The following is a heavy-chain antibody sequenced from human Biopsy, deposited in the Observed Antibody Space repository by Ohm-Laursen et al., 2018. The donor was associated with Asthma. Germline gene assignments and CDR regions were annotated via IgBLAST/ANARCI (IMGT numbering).Heavy chain of an antibody. J-gene: IGHJ6*02. V-gene: IGHV1-69*13. CDR1: GGTFSNFA. CDR2: IMTVFGTT. CDR3: ARCQVGYSSGWSLLLKKIYYSGMDV. Sequence: SVKVSCNAPGGTFSNFAISWVRQVPGQGLEWLGGIMTVFGTTNYAQKFQGRVTITADESTSTAYMEVTSLRSEDTAIYYCARCQVGYSSGWSLLLKKIYYSGMDVWGQGTAVTVSS. D-gene: IGHD6-19*01.